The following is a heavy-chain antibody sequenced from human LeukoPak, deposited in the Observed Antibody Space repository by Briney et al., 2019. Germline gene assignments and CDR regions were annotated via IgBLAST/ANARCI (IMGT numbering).Heavy chain of an antibody. D-gene: IGHD4-17*01. V-gene: IGHV3-21*04. Sequence: GGSLRLSCAASGFTFSSYSMNWVRQAPGKGLEWVSSISSSSSYIYYADSVKGRFTISRDNAKNSLYLQMNSLRAEDTAVYYCARGGDNYGDYESYWGQGTLVTVSS. J-gene: IGHJ4*02. CDR3: ARGGDNYGDYESY. CDR2: ISSSSSYI. CDR1: GFTFSSYS.